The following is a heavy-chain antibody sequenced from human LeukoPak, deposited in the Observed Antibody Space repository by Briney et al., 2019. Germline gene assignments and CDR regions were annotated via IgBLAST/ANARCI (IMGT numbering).Heavy chain of an antibody. CDR1: GGTFSSYA. CDR3: AGDLGRGYSGYDAMGPYYMDV. V-gene: IGHV1-69*05. J-gene: IGHJ6*03. CDR2: IIPILGTA. Sequence: GASVKVSCKASGGTFSSYAISWVRQAPGQGLEWMGGIIPILGTANYAQKFQGRVTITTDESTSTAYMELSSLRSEDTAVYYCAGDLGRGYSGYDAMGPYYMDVWGKGTTVTVSS. D-gene: IGHD5-12*01.